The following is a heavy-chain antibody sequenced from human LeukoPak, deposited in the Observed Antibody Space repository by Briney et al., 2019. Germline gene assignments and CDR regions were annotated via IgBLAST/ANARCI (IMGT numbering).Heavy chain of an antibody. D-gene: IGHD2-2*01. Sequence: GGSLRLSCTASGFTFGDYAMSWVRQAPGKGLGWVGFIRSKAYGGTTEYAASVKGRFTISRDDSKSIAYLQMNSLKTEDTAVYYCTVLGVVVPAAEGIWGQGTMVTVSS. CDR1: GFTFGDYA. CDR3: TVLGVVVPAAEGI. CDR2: IRSKAYGGTT. J-gene: IGHJ3*02. V-gene: IGHV3-49*04.